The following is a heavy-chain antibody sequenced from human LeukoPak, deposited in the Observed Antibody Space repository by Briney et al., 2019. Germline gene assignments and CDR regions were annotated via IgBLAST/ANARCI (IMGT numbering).Heavy chain of an antibody. CDR1: GFTFSSYA. V-gene: IGHV3-30-3*01. CDR3: ASDVQGNTTGPGGY. Sequence: GRSLRLSCAASGFTFSSYAMHWVRQAPGKGLEWVAVISYDGSNKYYADSVKGRFTISRDNAKSSLYLQMNSLRVEDTAVYYCASDVQGNTTGPGGYWGQGTLVTVSS. CDR2: ISYDGSNK. J-gene: IGHJ4*02. D-gene: IGHD1-1*01.